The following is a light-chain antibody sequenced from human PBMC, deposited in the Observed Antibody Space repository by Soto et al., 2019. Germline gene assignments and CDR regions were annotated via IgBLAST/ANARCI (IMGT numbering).Light chain of an antibody. CDR2: EVS. CDR1: SSDVGGHNY. V-gene: IGLV2-14*01. J-gene: IGLJ1*01. CDR3: SSYIRSNTPDV. Sequence: QSALTQPASVSGSPGQSITISCTGTSSDVGGHNYVSWYQQHPGKAPKLMIYEVSNRPSGVSNRFSGSKSGNTASLTISGLQAEDEADYYCSSYIRSNTPDVFGSGTKLTVL.